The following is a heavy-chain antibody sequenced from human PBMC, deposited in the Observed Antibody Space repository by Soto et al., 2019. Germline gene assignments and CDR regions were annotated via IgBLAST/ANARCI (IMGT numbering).Heavy chain of an antibody. D-gene: IGHD3-10*01. J-gene: IGHJ4*02. CDR2: VQSNHVT. CDR1: GFTFGSYA. Sequence: HPGGSLRLSCQVSGFTFGSYAMSCVRQAPGKGLEWVALVQSNHVTYYADSVRGRFTVSRDNSKNTLYLQMDSLRVEDTALYYCAKWLRGGSYYCDFWGQGAMVTVSS. V-gene: IGHV3-23*01. CDR3: AKWLRGGSYYCDF.